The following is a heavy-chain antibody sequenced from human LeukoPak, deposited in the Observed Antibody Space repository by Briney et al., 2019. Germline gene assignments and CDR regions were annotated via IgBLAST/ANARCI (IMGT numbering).Heavy chain of an antibody. CDR1: GFTFDDYA. CDR3: AKATLEQQLVADAFDI. J-gene: IGHJ3*02. D-gene: IGHD6-13*01. Sequence: GRSLRLSCAASGFTFDDYAMHWVRQAPGKGLEWVSGISWNSDSIDYADSVKGRFTISRNNAKNSLYLQMNSLRAEDMALYYCAKATLEQQLVADAFDIWGQGTMVTVSS. V-gene: IGHV3-9*03. CDR2: ISWNSDSI.